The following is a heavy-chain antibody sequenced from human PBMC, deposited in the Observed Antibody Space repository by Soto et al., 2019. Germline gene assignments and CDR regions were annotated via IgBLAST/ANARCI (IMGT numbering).Heavy chain of an antibody. CDR2: IYYSGST. Sequence: SETLSLTCTVSGGSISSGGYYWSRIRQHPGKGLEWIGYIYYSGSTYYNPSLKSRVTISVDTSKNQFSLKLSSVTAADTAVYYCARGDIVVVPAAVDYWGQGTLVTVSS. D-gene: IGHD2-2*01. CDR3: ARGDIVVVPAAVDY. V-gene: IGHV4-31*03. CDR1: GGSISSGGYY. J-gene: IGHJ4*02.